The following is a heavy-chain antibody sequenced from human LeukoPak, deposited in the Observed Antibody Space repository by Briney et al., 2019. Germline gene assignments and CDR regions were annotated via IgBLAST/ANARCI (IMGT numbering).Heavy chain of an antibody. CDR3: ARAEMIGVAAAGTDY. CDR2: ISYDGSNK. D-gene: IGHD6-13*01. J-gene: IGHJ4*02. Sequence: GGSLRLSCAASGFTFSSYGMHWVRQAPGKGLEGVAVISYDGSNKYYADSVKGRFTISRDNSKNTLYLQMNSLRAEDTAVYYCARAEMIGVAAAGTDYWGQGTLVTVSS. V-gene: IGHV3-30*03. CDR1: GFTFSSYG.